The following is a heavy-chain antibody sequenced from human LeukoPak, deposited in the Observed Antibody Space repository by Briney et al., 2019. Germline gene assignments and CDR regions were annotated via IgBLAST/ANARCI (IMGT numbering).Heavy chain of an antibody. J-gene: IGHJ5*02. D-gene: IGHD2-2*01. CDR3: ARVQYCSSTSCFQVYNWFDP. CDR2: INHSGST. Sequence: SSETLSLTCAVYGGSFSGYYWSWIRQPPGKGLEWIGEINHSGSTNYNPSLKSRVTISVDTSKNQFSLKLSSVTAADTAVYYCARVQYCSSTSCFQVYNWFDPWGQGTLVTVSS. V-gene: IGHV4-34*01. CDR1: GGSFSGYY.